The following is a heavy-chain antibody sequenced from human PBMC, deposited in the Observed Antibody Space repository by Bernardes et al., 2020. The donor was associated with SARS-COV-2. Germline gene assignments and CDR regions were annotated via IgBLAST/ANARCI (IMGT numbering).Heavy chain of an antibody. Sequence: GGSLRLSCAASGFTFSSYGMHWVRQAPGKGLEWVAVIWYDGSNKYYADSVKGRFTISRDTSKTTLYLQMNSLRAEDTAVYYCARALVGATLLEPWGQGTLVTVSS. CDR3: ARALVGATLLEP. CDR1: GFTFSSYG. D-gene: IGHD1-26*01. J-gene: IGHJ5*02. V-gene: IGHV3-33*01. CDR2: IWYDGSNK.